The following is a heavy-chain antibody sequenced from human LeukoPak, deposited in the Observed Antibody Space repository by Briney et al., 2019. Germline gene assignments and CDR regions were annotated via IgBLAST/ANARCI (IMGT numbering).Heavy chain of an antibody. J-gene: IGHJ4*02. CDR2: IRQDGGEK. Sequence: GGPLRLSCAASGIRFTTHWMNWVRQAPGKGLEWVASIRQDGGEKKYVDSVKGRFTISRDLAQNSLFLQMNSLRAEDTAVYYCAGAYASYDFWSGYENFDFWGQGTLVTVSS. V-gene: IGHV3-7*01. CDR1: GIRFTTHW. D-gene: IGHD3-3*01. CDR3: AGAYASYDFWSGYENFDF.